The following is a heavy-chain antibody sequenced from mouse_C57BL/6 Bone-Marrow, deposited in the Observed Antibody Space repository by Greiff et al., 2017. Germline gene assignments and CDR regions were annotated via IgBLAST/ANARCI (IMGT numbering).Heavy chain of an antibody. CDR2: IRNLAYSI. D-gene: IGHD2-4*01. Sequence: EVMLVESGGGLVQPGGSLKLSCAASGFTLSDYGMAWVRQAPRKGPELVAFIRNLAYSIYYADTVTGRFTISRENAKNTLYLEMSSLRSEDTAMYYCARHGYYDYDDYYAMDYWGQGTSVTVSS. CDR1: GFTLSDYG. V-gene: IGHV5-15*01. J-gene: IGHJ4*01. CDR3: ARHGYYDYDDYYAMDY.